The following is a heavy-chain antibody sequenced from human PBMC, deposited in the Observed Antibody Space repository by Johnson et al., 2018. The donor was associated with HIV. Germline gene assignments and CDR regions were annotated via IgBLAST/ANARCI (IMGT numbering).Heavy chain of an antibody. V-gene: IGHV3-20*04. J-gene: IGHJ3*01. CDR2: INWNGGNT. Sequence: VQLVESGGGVARPGGSLRLSCEASGFTFDEYDMSWVRQAPGKGLEWVSGINWNGGNTGYADSVKGRFIISRDNAKNSLYLQMNSLRAEDTATYYCTKFVGYCSGGGCNTPCDVWGQGTMVTVSS. D-gene: IGHD2-15*01. CDR1: GFTFDEYD. CDR3: TKFVGYCSGGGCNTPCDV.